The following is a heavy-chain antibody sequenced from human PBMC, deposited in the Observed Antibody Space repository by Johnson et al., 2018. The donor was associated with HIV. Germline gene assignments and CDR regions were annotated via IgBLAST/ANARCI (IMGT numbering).Heavy chain of an antibody. D-gene: IGHD4-11*01. CDR3: ARNDAFDI. CDR1: GFTFSSYG. Sequence: QVQLVESGGGVVQPGRSLRLSCAASGFTFSSYGMHWVRQAPGKGLEWVAVISYDGSNKYYADSVKGRFTISRDNSKNTLYLQMNSLRAEDTAVYYCARNDAFDIWGQWTMVTVSS. J-gene: IGHJ3*02. V-gene: IGHV3-30*03. CDR2: ISYDGSNK.